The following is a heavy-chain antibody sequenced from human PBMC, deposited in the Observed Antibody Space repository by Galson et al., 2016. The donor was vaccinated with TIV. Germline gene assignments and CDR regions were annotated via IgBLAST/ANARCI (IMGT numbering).Heavy chain of an antibody. CDR1: EGTFSNYA. V-gene: IGHV1-69*04. CDR3: AYLVVTYTTFDY. D-gene: IGHD2-21*02. Sequence: SVKVSCKASEGTFSNYAIRWVRQAPGQGLEWMGRIIPIIGMTNYAQKFQGRLAITADKSTSTAYMELSSLRNEDTAVYYCAYLVVTYTTFDYWGQGTLVTFSS. J-gene: IGHJ4*02. CDR2: IIPIIGMT.